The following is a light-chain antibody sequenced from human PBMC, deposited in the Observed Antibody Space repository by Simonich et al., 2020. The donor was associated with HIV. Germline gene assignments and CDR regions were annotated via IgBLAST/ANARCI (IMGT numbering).Light chain of an antibody. CDR3: TSYTSSSTLV. CDR1: SSDVGNYNL. J-gene: IGLJ2*01. V-gene: IGLV2-14*02. CDR2: DAS. Sequence: QSALTQPASVSGSPGQSITISCTGTSSDVGNYNLVSWYQLHPGKAPKLMIYDASKRPSGVSNRFSGSKSGNTASLTISGLQAEDEADYYCTSYTSSSTLVFGGGTKLTVL.